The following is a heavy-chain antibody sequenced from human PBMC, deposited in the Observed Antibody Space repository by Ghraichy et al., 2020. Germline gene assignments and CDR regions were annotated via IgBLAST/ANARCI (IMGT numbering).Heavy chain of an antibody. CDR2: ISAYNGNT. J-gene: IGHJ4*02. Sequence: ASVKVSCKASGYTFTSYGISWVRQAPGQGLEWMGWISAYNGNTNYAQKLQGRVTMTTDTSTSTAYMELRSLRSDDTAVYYCAREDSSSWYGGDYFDYWGQGTLVTVSS. V-gene: IGHV1-18*01. CDR1: GYTFTSYG. CDR3: AREDSSSWYGGDYFDY. D-gene: IGHD6-13*01.